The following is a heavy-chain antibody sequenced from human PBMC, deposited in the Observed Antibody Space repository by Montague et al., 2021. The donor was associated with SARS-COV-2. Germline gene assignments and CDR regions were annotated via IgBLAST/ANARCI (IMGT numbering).Heavy chain of an antibody. CDR2: IYWNDDR. CDR3: AHKKSGWPIEFGX. Sequence: PALVKPTQTLTLTCTFSGFSLTTSGVGVGWIRQPPGKALECLALIYWNDDRRYAPSLNNRLTVTKDISKNQVVLTMTNMEPVDTGTCYCAHKKSGWPIEFGXWGQGILVTVSS. J-gene: IGHJ4*02. D-gene: IGHD6-19*01. V-gene: IGHV2-5*01. CDR1: GFSLTTSGVG.